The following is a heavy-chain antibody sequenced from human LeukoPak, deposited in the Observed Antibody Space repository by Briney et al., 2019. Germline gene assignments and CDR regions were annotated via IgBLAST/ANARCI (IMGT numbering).Heavy chain of an antibody. V-gene: IGHV1-2*02. CDR2: INPNSGT. D-gene: IGHD6-13*01. CDR3: AREEQHQRGRHFEY. CDR1: GYTFSGYS. J-gene: IGHJ4*02. Sequence: ASVKVSCKASGYTFSGYSIHWVRQGPGQGLEWMGWINPNSGTNYAQNFQGRVTMTRDTSISTAYMELSRLRSDDTAVYYCAREEQHQRGRHFEYWGQGTLVTVSS.